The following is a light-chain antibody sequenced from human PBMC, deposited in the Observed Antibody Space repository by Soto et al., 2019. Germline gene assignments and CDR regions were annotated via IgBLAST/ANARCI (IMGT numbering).Light chain of an antibody. Sequence: DIQMTQSPSSLSASIGERVTITCRASQAISNYLAWYQQRPGKVPRLLIYSAPTLQSGVQSRFRGSGSGTDFTLTINSLQPEDVATYYCQKYNSAPPTFGQGTKVEIK. CDR1: QAISNY. CDR3: QKYNSAPPT. V-gene: IGKV1-27*01. J-gene: IGKJ1*01. CDR2: SAP.